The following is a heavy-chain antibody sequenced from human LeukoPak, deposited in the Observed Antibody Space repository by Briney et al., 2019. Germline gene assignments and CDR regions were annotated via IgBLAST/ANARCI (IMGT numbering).Heavy chain of an antibody. V-gene: IGHV3-21*04. Sequence: KSGGSLRLSCAASGFTFSSYSMNWVRQPPGKGLEWVSSIFPSGGEIHYADSVRGRFTISRDNSKSTLSLQMDSLRAEDTAIYYCVTYRQVLLPFESWGQGTLVTVSS. D-gene: IGHD2-8*02. CDR2: IFPSGGEI. J-gene: IGHJ4*02. CDR1: GFTFSSYS. CDR3: VTYRQVLLPFES.